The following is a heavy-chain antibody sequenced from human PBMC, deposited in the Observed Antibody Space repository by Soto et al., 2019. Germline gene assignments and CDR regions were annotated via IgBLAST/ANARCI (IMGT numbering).Heavy chain of an antibody. D-gene: IGHD6-6*01. V-gene: IGHV4-4*07. CDR2: IYTSGST. J-gene: IGHJ6*02. CDR1: GGSISSYY. CDR3: ARLMSPRSYPYYYYGMDV. Sequence: SETLSLTCTVSGGSISSYYWSWIRQPAGKGLEWIGRIYTSGSTNYNPSLKSRVTMSVDTSKNQFSLKLSSVTAADTAVYYCARLMSPRSYPYYYYGMDVWGQGTTVTVSS.